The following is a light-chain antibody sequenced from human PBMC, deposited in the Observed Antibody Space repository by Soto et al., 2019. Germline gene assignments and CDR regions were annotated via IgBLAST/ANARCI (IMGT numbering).Light chain of an antibody. J-gene: IGKJ1*01. CDR2: TAS. V-gene: IGKV1-39*01. CDR3: QQSYSTPGT. CDR1: QSISSY. Sequence: DIQMTQSPSSLSASVGDRVTITCRASQSISSYLNWYQQKPGKAPKLLIYTASSLQSGVPSRFSGSGSGTDFTLTISSLQPEDIATYYCQQSYSTPGTFRQGTRV.